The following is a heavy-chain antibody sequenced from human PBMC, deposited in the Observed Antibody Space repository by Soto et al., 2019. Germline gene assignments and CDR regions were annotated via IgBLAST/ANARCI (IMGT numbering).Heavy chain of an antibody. CDR3: ARDRGGGSIFGGHYGMDV. CDR1: GFPFGDYY. D-gene: IGHD3-3*01. Sequence: QVQLVESGGGLVKPGGSLRLSCEASGFPFGDYYMSWIRQSPERGLEWLSFLSSSSSSTDYADSVKGRFTISRDNAKNSLYLQMSSLRAEDTAVYYCARDRGGGSIFGGHYGMDVWGQGTTVTVSS. CDR2: LSSSSSST. J-gene: IGHJ6*02. V-gene: IGHV3-11*06.